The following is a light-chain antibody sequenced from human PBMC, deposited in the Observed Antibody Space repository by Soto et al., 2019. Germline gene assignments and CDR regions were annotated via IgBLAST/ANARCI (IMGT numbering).Light chain of an antibody. Sequence: DIQMTQSPSSLSASVGDRVTITCRASQSISNYLNWYQQKPGKAPKLLIYAASSMQSGVPSRFSGSGSETDFTLTISILQPDDSATYYGQQSFSPLWTFGQGTKVEV. CDR1: QSISNY. J-gene: IGKJ1*01. CDR3: QQSFSPLWT. V-gene: IGKV1-39*01. CDR2: AAS.